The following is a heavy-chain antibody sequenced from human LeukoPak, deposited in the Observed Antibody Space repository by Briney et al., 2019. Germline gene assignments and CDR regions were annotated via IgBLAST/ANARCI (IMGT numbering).Heavy chain of an antibody. CDR2: ISSSGSTI. CDR1: GFTFSSYG. Sequence: ASGTLTLSCAASGFTFSSYGMHWVRQPPGKGLEWVSYISSSGSTIYYAVSVKGRLTIYRDNAKISLYLQMNSLRAEDTAVYYCARAYYDILTGLGLDYWGQGTLVTVSS. D-gene: IGHD3-9*01. V-gene: IGHV3-48*04. J-gene: IGHJ4*02. CDR3: ARAYYDILTGLGLDY.